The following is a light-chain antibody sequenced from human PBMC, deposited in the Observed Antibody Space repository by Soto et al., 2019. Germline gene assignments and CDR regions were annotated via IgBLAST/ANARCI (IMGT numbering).Light chain of an antibody. CDR1: QSVSSSY. CDR3: QQYGSSPWT. Sequence: EILLTQSPGTLSLSPGERATLSCRASQSVSSSYLAWYQQRPGQAPRLLIYGASSRATGIPDRFSGSGSGTDFTLTIIRLEPEDFAVYYCQQYGSSPWTFGQGTKLEIK. V-gene: IGKV3-20*01. CDR2: GAS. J-gene: IGKJ1*01.